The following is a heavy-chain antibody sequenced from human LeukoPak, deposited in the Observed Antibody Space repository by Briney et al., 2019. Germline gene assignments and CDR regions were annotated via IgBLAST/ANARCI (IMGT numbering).Heavy chain of an antibody. J-gene: IGHJ4*02. CDR3: ARDTVVTWRVFDY. V-gene: IGHV3-21*01. CDR2: ISSSSSYI. D-gene: IGHD4-23*01. Sequence: KPGGSLRLSCAASGFTFSSYSMNWVRQAPGKGLEWVSSISSSSSYICYADSVKGRFTISRDNAKNSLYLQMNSLRAEDTAVYYCARDTVVTWRVFDYWGQGTLVTVSS. CDR1: GFTFSSYS.